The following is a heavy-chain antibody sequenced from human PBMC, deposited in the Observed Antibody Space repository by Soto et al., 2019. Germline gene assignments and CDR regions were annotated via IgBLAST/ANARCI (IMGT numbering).Heavy chain of an antibody. D-gene: IGHD3-3*01. J-gene: IGHJ4*02. V-gene: IGHV3-23*01. CDR1: GFTFSSYA. Sequence: EVQLLESGGGLVQPGGSLRLSCAASGFTFSSYAMSWVRQAPGKGLEWVSAISGSGGSTYYADSVKGRFTISRDNSKNTLYLQMNSLKAENTAVYYCAKRPRGFCGGANHITYYFDYWGQGTLFTVSS. CDR3: AKRPRGFCGGANHITYYFDY. CDR2: ISGSGGST.